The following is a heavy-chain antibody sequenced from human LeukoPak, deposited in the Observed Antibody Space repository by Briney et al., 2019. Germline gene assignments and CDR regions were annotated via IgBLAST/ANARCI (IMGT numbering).Heavy chain of an antibody. V-gene: IGHV1-2*02. CDR2: INPNSCDT. CDR1: GYTFTDYY. CDR3: ARDRGFDVFDY. D-gene: IGHD3-16*01. Sequence: ASVKVSCKASGYTFTDYYMHWVRQAPGQGLEWMGLINPNSCDTSYAQKFQGRVTMTRDTSISTAYMELSRLRSDDTAVYYCARDRGFDVFDYRGQGTLVTVSS. J-gene: IGHJ4*02.